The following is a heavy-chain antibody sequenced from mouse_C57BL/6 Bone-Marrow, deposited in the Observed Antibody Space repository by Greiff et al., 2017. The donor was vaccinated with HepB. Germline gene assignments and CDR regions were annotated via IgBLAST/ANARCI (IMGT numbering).Heavy chain of an antibody. CDR2: IDPEDGDT. J-gene: IGHJ2*01. CDR3: NTFITTGVADY. V-gene: IGHV14-1*01. D-gene: IGHD1-1*01. Sequence: EVQLQQSGAELVRPGASVKLSCTASGFNIKDYYMHWVKQRPEQGLEWIGRIDPEDGDTEYAPKFQGKATMTADTSSNTAYLQLSSLTSEDTAVYYCNTFITTGVADYWGQGTTLTVSS. CDR1: GFNIKDYY.